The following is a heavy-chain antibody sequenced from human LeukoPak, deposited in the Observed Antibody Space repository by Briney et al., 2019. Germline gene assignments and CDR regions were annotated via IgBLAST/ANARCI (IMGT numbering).Heavy chain of an antibody. D-gene: IGHD3-22*01. V-gene: IGHV3-23*01. CDR3: AKDHGTADSYDSGGYHDNYFDY. Sequence: GGSLRLSCAASGFTFSSYATSWVRQAPGKGLEWVSAISGSGGSTYYADSVKGRFTISRDNSKNTLYLQMNSLRAEDTAVYYCAKDHGTADSYDSGGYHDNYFDYWGQGTLVTVSS. CDR1: GFTFSSYA. J-gene: IGHJ4*02. CDR2: ISGSGGST.